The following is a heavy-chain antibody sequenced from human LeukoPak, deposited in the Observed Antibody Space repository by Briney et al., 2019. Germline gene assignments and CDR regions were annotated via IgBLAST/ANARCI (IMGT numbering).Heavy chain of an antibody. V-gene: IGHV3-7*03. CDR2: IKQDGSEK. Sequence: PGGSLRLSCAASGFTFSSYWMSGVRQAPGKGLERGANIKQDGSEKNYVDSVKGRFTISRDNAKNSLYLQMNSLRAEDTAVYYCAKEGPRYYYYYYMDVWGKGTTVTISS. CDR1: GFTFSSYW. J-gene: IGHJ6*03. CDR3: AKEGPRYYYYYYMDV.